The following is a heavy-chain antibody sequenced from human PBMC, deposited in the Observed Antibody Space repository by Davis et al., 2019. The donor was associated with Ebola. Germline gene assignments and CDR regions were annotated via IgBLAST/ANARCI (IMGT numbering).Heavy chain of an antibody. CDR2: ISSSGSTI. D-gene: IGHD6-13*01. V-gene: IGHV3-11*01. CDR1: GFTFSDYY. CDR3: ARRLHSSRKRGYYYGMDV. Sequence: GGSLRLSCAASGFTFSDYYMSWIRQAPGKGLEWVSYISSSGSTIYYADSVKGRFTISRDNAKNSLYLQMTSLRAEAAAVYYCARRLHSSRKRGYYYGMDVWGQGTTVTVSS. J-gene: IGHJ6*02.